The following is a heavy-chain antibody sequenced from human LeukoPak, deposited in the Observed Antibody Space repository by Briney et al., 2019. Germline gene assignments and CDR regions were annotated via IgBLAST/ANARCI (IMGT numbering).Heavy chain of an antibody. CDR2: ISAYNGNT. D-gene: IGHD3-10*01. CDR3: ARDQGAYRLWFGELLSPAGVSYFDY. J-gene: IGHJ4*02. CDR1: GYTFTSYG. Sequence: ASVKVSCKASGYTFTSYGISWVRQAPGQGLEWMGWISAYNGNTNYAQKLQGRVTMTTDTSTSTAYMELRSLRSDDTAVYYCARDQGAYRLWFGELLSPAGVSYFDYWGQGTLVTVSS. V-gene: IGHV1-18*01.